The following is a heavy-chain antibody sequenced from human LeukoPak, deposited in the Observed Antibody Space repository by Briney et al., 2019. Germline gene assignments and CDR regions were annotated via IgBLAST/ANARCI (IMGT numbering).Heavy chain of an antibody. J-gene: IGHJ4*02. CDR2: ITTSDGNT. Sequence: GGSLRLSCAASGFTFSSYTMSWVRQAPGKGLEWVSTITTSDGNTYYADSVKGRFTVSRDNAKNSLYLQMNSLRAEDTAVYYCARRGGGKPFDYWGQGTLVTVSS. CDR1: GFTFSSYT. V-gene: IGHV3-23*01. D-gene: IGHD3-16*01. CDR3: ARRGGGKPFDY.